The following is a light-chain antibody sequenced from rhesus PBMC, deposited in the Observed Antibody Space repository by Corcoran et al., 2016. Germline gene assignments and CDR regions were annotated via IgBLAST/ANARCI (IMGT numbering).Light chain of an antibody. V-gene: IGKV2-78*01. Sequence: VVMTQTPLSLPVTPGEPASISCRSSQSLLHSDGYTYLDWYLQKPGQSPQRLIYLCSNRASGVPARFGGSGSGADFTLKISRVEAEDVGVYYCMQGTQLPYSFGQGTKVEIK. CDR1: QSLLHSDGYTY. J-gene: IGKJ2*01. CDR3: MQGTQLPYS. CDR2: LCS.